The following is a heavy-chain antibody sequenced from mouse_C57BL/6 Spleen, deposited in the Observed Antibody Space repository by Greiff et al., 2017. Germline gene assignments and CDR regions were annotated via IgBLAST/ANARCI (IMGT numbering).Heavy chain of an antibody. Sequence: EVQVVESGGDLVKPGGSLKLSCAASGFTFSSYGMSWVRQTPDKRLEWVATISSGGSYTYYPDSVKGRFTISRDNAKNTLYLQMSSLKSEDTAMYYCARQRDEDAMDYWGQGTSVTVSS. J-gene: IGHJ4*01. V-gene: IGHV5-6*01. CDR2: ISSGGSYT. CDR3: ARQRDEDAMDY. CDR1: GFTFSSYG.